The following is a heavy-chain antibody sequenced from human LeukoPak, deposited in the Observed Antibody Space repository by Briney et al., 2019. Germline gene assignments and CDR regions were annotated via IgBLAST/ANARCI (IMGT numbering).Heavy chain of an antibody. CDR2: IYTSGST. J-gene: IGHJ4*02. V-gene: IGHV4-61*02. D-gene: IGHD4-23*01. Sequence: MPSETLSLTCTVSGGSISSGSYYWSWLRQPAGKGLEWIGRIYTSGSTNYNPSLKSRVTISVDTSKNQFSLKLSSVSAADTAVYYCARDLYGGRYYFDYWGQGTLVTVSS. CDR3: ARDLYGGRYYFDY. CDR1: GGSISSGSYY.